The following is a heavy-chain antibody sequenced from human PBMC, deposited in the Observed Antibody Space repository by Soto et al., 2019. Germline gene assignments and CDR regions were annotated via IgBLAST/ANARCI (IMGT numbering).Heavy chain of an antibody. CDR3: ASSSWYGDWYCFGY. V-gene: IGHV3-23*01. CDR2: TSGSGGST. Sequence: GGSLRLSCAASGFTFSSYAMSWVRQAPGKGLEWVSATSGSGGSTYYADSVKGRFTISRDNSKNTLYLQMNSLRAEDTAVYYSASSSWYGDWYCFGYWGQGTLVTVSS. CDR1: GFTFSSYA. J-gene: IGHJ4*02. D-gene: IGHD6-13*01.